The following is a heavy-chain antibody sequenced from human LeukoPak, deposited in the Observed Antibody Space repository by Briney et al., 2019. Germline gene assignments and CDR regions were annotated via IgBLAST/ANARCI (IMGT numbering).Heavy chain of an antibody. CDR2: IYYSGST. D-gene: IGHD6-19*01. CDR3: AREVVAVAMDV. CDR1: GGSISSGDYY. V-gene: IGHV4-61*08. Sequence: SETLSLTCTVSGGSISSGDYYWSWIRQPPGKGLEWIGYIYYSGSTNYNPSLKSRVTISVDTSKNQFSLKLSSVTAADTAVYYCAREVVAVAMDVWGQGTTVTVSS. J-gene: IGHJ6*02.